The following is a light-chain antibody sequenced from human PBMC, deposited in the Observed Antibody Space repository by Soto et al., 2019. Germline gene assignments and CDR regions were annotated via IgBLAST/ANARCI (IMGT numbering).Light chain of an antibody. CDR3: QQYNSYRMYT. CDR1: QSISSW. Sequence: DIQMTQSPSTLSASVGDRVTITCRASQSISSWLAWYQPKPGKAPKLLIYKASSLESGVPSRFSGSGSGTEFTLTISSLQPDDFATYYCQQYNSYRMYTFGQGTKLEIK. V-gene: IGKV1-5*03. CDR2: KAS. J-gene: IGKJ2*01.